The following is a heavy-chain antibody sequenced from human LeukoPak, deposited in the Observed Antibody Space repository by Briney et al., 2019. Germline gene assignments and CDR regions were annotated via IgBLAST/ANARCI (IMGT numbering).Heavy chain of an antibody. Sequence: GGSLRLSCAASGFTISSNYMNWVRQAPGKGLEWVSVIFNSGDTYYANSVKGRFTISRDTSKNTLYLQMNSLRVDDTAVYYCARDPAPATGAFDIWGQGTMVIIS. D-gene: IGHD1-1*01. V-gene: IGHV3-53*01. CDR1: GFTISSNY. J-gene: IGHJ3*02. CDR2: IFNSGDT. CDR3: ARDPAPATGAFDI.